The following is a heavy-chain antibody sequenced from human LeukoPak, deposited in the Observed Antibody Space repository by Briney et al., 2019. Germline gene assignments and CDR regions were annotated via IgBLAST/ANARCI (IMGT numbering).Heavy chain of an antibody. CDR3: ARHFYDYDSSGYYYPFDY. V-gene: IGHV4-39*01. J-gene: IGHJ4*02. CDR2: IYYSGST. CDR1: GGSISSSSYY. D-gene: IGHD3-22*01. Sequence: PSETLSLTCTVSGGSISSSSYYWGWIRQPPGKGLEWIGNIYYSGSTYYNPSLKSRVTISVDTSKNQFSLKLSSVTAADTAVYYCARHFYDYDSSGYYYPFDYWGQGTLVTVSS.